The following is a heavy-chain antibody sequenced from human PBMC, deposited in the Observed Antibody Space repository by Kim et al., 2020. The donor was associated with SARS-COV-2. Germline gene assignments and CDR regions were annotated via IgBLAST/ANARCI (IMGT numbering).Heavy chain of an antibody. CDR3: AKESNYYGSGSYSRRVDYFDY. V-gene: IGHV3-23*01. J-gene: IGHJ4*02. CDR1: GFIFSNYV. Sequence: GGSLRLSCAASGFIFSNYVMTWVRQAPGKGLEWVSSIIGTSGGGTYYADSVKGRFIISRDNSKNTLYLQMNSLRAEDTAVYYCAKESNYYGSGSYSRRVDYFDYWGQGALVTVSS. CDR2: IIGTSGGGT. D-gene: IGHD3-10*01.